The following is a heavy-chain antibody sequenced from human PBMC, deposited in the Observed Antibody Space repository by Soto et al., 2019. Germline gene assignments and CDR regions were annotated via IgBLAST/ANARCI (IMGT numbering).Heavy chain of an antibody. V-gene: IGHV1-8*01. Sequence: ASVKVSCKASGYTFTSYDINWVRQATGQGLEWMGWMNPNSGNTGYAQKFQGRVTMTRNTSISTAYMELSSLRSEDTAVYYCAKMVARRPYYYYDSSGSSGYFDYWGQGTLVTVSS. J-gene: IGHJ4*02. CDR2: MNPNSGNT. CDR3: AKMVARRPYYYYDSSGSSGYFDY. CDR1: GYTFTSYD. D-gene: IGHD3-22*01.